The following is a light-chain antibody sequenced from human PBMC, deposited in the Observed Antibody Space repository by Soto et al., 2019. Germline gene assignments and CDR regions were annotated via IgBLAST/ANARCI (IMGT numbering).Light chain of an antibody. CDR3: QQYDNLPPT. CDR1: QDISNY. CDR2: DAS. V-gene: IGKV1-33*01. J-gene: IGKJ3*01. Sequence: DIQMTQSPSSLSASVGDRVTITCQASQDISNYLNWYQQKPGKAPKLLIYDASNLETGVPSRFSGSGSVTYFTFTISSLQPEDIATYYFQQYDNLPPTFGPGTKVHIK.